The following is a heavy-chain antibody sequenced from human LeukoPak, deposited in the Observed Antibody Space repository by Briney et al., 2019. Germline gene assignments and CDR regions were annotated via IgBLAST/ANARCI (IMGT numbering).Heavy chain of an antibody. CDR3: ARRVEHSSNGMDV. V-gene: IGHV4-39*01. Sequence: SETLSLTCTVSGGSIRSRDYYWGWIRQPPVKGLEWIGNIYYLGRAYYNPSLKSRVTLSVDTSKNQFSLKLSSVTAADTAVYYCARRVEHSSNGMDVWGQGTTVTLSS. CDR1: GGSIRSRDYY. CDR2: IYYLGRA. D-gene: IGHD6-19*01. J-gene: IGHJ6*02.